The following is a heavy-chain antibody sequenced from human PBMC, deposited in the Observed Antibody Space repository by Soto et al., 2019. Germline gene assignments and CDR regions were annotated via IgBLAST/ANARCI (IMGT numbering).Heavy chain of an antibody. CDR1: GFTVSSNY. CDR2: IYSGGST. J-gene: IGHJ4*02. V-gene: IGHV3-53*01. D-gene: IGHD6-19*01. CDR3: AGRSGWYVGYYFDY. Sequence: GGSLRLSCAASGFTVSSNYMSWVRQAPGKGLEWVSVIYSGGSTYYADSVKGRFTISRDNSKNTLYLQMNSLRAEDTAVYYCAGRSGWYVGYYFDYWGQGTMVTVYS.